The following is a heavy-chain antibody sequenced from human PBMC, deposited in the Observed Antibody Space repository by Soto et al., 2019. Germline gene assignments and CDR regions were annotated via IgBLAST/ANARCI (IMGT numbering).Heavy chain of an antibody. V-gene: IGHV3-23*01. CDR2: ISGSGGST. D-gene: IGHD3-9*01. CDR3: AKGTDILTGYYGMDV. Sequence: GGSLRLSCAASGFTFSSYAMSWVRQAPGEGLEWVSAISGSGGSTYYADSVKGRFTISRDNSKNTLYLQMNSLRAEDTAVYYCAKGTDILTGYYGMDVWGQGTTVTVSS. CDR1: GFTFSSYA. J-gene: IGHJ6*02.